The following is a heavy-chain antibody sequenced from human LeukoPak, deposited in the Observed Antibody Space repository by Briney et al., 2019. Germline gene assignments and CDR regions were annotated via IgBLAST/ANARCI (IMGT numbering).Heavy chain of an antibody. CDR1: GFIFSNHW. CDR3: ARDKSYGDSEDY. D-gene: IGHD4-17*01. J-gene: IGHJ4*02. CDR2: IKQDGREK. Sequence: GGSLRLSCSASGFIFSNHWMSWVRQAPGKGLEWVANIKQDGREKYYVDSVKGRFTISRDNAKNSLSLQMNSLRAEDTAVYYCARDKSYGDSEDYWGQGTLVTVSS. V-gene: IGHV3-7*05.